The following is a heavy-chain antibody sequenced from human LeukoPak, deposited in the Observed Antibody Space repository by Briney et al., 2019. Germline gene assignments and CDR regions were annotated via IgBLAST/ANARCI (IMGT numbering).Heavy chain of an antibody. J-gene: IGHJ6*02. CDR2: VHHTGVT. V-gene: IGHV4-59*11. CDR3: VRSATIAVFRYGMDV. CDR1: GGSITSLC. Sequence: SETLSLTCSVSGGSITSLCWSWVRQPPGKGLEYVGYVHHTGVTNYNPSLRGRVTVSMDASKNQFYLKLNSVTAADTAIYYCVRSATIAVFRYGMDVWGQGTTVTVSS. D-gene: IGHD5-24*01.